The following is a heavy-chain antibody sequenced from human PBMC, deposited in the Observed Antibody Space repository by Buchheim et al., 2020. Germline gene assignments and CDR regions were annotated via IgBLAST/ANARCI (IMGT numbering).Heavy chain of an antibody. V-gene: IGHV3-30*04. J-gene: IGHJ6*02. CDR1: GFTFSSYA. CDR3: ARETIYCGGDCYIEYYYYYYGMDV. Sequence: QVQLVESGGGVVQPGRSLRLSRAASGFTFSSYAMHWVRQAPGKGLEWVAVISYDGSNKYYADSVKGRFTISRDNSKNKLYLQMNSLRAEDTAVYYCARETIYCGGDCYIEYYYYYYGMDVWGQGTT. D-gene: IGHD2-21*01. CDR2: ISYDGSNK.